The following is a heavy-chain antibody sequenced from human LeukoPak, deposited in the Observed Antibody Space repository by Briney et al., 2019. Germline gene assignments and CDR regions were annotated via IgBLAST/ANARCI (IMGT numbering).Heavy chain of an antibody. D-gene: IGHD4-17*01. Sequence: QSGGSLRLSCAASGFTFSSYWMSWVRQAPGKGLEWVSYISSSGSTIYYADSVKGRFTISRDNAKNSLYLQMNSLRAEDTAVYYCARDIWVTTLNSFVDYWGQGTLVTVSS. CDR3: ARDIWVTTLNSFVDY. CDR2: ISSSGSTI. CDR1: GFTFSSYW. V-gene: IGHV3-48*04. J-gene: IGHJ4*02.